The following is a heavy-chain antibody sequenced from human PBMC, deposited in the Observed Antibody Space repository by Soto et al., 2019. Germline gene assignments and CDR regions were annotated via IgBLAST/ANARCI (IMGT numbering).Heavy chain of an antibody. CDR3: ARDQTGITTAGGGRIDH. CDR2: VSVDGSNK. V-gene: IGHV3-30-3*01. Sequence: QVQLVESGGGVVQPGRSLRLSCAASGFTFSTHAMHCVRQAPGKGLECVAIVSVDGSNKYYADSVKGRFTISRDNSKNTLYLQMSGLTPEDTAFSYCARDQTGITTAGGGRIDHWGQGTLVTVSS. J-gene: IGHJ4*02. D-gene: IGHD6-13*01. CDR1: GFTFSTHA.